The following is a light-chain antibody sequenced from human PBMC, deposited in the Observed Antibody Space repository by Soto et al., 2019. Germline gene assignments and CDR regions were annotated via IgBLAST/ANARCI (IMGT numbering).Light chain of an antibody. J-gene: IGKJ1*01. V-gene: IGKV4-1*01. CDR1: QTLLYRSSKKNY. CDR2: GAS. Sequence: DIVMTQSPDSLAVSLGEMATINGKSSQTLLYRSSKKNYLAWYQHKPGQPPNLLIYGASTRESGVPDRFSGSGSETDFTLTISSLQAEDVAVYYCQQYYTIPWTFGQGTRVEIK. CDR3: QQYYTIPWT.